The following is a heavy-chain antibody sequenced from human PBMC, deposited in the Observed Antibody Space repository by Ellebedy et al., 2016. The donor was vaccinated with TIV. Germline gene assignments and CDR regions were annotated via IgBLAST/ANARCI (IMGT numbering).Heavy chain of an antibody. CDR3: ARGDSSGYSPFEP. Sequence: AASVKVSCKASGYIFTTYAMHSVRQPPGQRLEWMGWINAGNGNTKYSQKFQGRVTMTRDTSASTAYMELSSLRSEDTAVYYCARGDSSGYSPFEPWGQGTLVTVSS. CDR1: GYIFTTYA. CDR2: INAGNGNT. J-gene: IGHJ5*02. D-gene: IGHD3-22*01. V-gene: IGHV1-3*01.